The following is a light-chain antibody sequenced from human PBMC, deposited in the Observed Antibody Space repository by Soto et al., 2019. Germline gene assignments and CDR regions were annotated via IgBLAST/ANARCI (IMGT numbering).Light chain of an antibody. CDR2: GAS. CDR1: QSVSSY. CDR3: QQDYNLPTLT. Sequence: EIVLTQYPATLSLSPGERATLSCRASQSVSSYLAWYQQKPGQAPRLLIYGASTRATGIPARFSGSGSGTDFTLTISSLKTEDFAAYYCQQDYNLPTLTFGGGTKVDIK. V-gene: IGKV3D-7*01. J-gene: IGKJ4*01.